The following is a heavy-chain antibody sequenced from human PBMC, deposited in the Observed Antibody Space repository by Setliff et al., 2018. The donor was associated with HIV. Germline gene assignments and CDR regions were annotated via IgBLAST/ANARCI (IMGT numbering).Heavy chain of an antibody. J-gene: IGHJ3*02. Sequence: NPSETLSLTCAVYGGSFSGYYWSWIRQPPGKGLEWIGEINHSGSTNYNPSLKSRVTISVDTSKNQFSLRLSSVTAADTAVYYCARPRLWRDAFDIWGQGAMVTVSS. V-gene: IGHV4-34*01. CDR2: INHSGST. CDR3: ARPRLWRDAFDI. D-gene: IGHD1-1*01. CDR1: GGSFSGYY.